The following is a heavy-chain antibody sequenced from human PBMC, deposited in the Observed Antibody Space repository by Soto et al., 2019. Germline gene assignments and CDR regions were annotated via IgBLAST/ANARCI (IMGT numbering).Heavy chain of an antibody. CDR2: ISGSGGST. CDR1: GFTFSSYA. J-gene: IGHJ4*02. CDR3: AKDWVVVPAAADY. Sequence: EVQLLESGGDLVQPGGSLRLSCAASGFTFSSYAMSWARQAPGKGLEWVSAISGSGGSTYYADSVKGRFTISRDNSKNTLYLQMNSLRAEDTAVYYCAKDWVVVPAAADYWGQGTLVTVSS. D-gene: IGHD2-2*01. V-gene: IGHV3-23*01.